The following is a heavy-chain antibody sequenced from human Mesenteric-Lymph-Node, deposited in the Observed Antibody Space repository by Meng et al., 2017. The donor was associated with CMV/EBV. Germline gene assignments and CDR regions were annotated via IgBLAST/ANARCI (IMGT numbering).Heavy chain of an antibody. CDR1: GDPLTAYVHA. CDR2: ITACTGNT. Sequence: KASGDPLTAYVHAMHWVRQAPGQRLEWMGCITACTGNTHYSQKFPDRVTITRDTSASPSYMELSSLRSDDTAVYYCARGQHDYSFDYWGQGTLVTVSS. V-gene: IGHV1-3*01. CDR3: ARGQHDYSFDY. J-gene: IGHJ4*02. D-gene: IGHD4-11*01.